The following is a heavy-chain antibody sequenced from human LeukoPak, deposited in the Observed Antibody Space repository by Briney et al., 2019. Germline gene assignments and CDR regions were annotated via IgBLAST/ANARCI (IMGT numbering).Heavy chain of an antibody. Sequence: SETLSLTCTVYGATFSDYYWAWIRQSPGKGLEWIGEVNYSGNTKFRPSLKSRVSISVDTSQNQYSLKLSSVTTADTALYFCARWVATIEHSFDIWDQGTMVTV. J-gene: IGHJ3*02. CDR2: VNYSGNT. D-gene: IGHD5-12*01. CDR3: ARWVATIEHSFDI. CDR1: GATFSDYY. V-gene: IGHV4-34*01.